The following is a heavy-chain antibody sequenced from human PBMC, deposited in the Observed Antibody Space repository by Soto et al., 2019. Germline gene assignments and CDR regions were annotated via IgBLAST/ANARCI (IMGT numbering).Heavy chain of an antibody. V-gene: IGHV3-21*06. CDR1: GFNVDAHT. CDR3: APLSVSLSGPYGIHV. D-gene: IGHD2-15*01. CDR2: ISSSGATT. Sequence: GGSLRLSCAASGFNVDAHTMNWVRQAPGKGLEWVSSISSSGATTFYGDSAKGRFTILRDSAKNTLFLEMDSLRAEDTAEYYCAPLSVSLSGPYGIHVWGQGTTVTVSS. J-gene: IGHJ6*02.